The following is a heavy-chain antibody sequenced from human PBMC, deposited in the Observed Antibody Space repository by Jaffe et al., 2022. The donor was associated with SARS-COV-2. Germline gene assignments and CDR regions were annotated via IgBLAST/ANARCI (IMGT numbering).Heavy chain of an antibody. D-gene: IGHD4-17*01. CDR2: IIPIFGTA. CDR1: GGTFSSYA. Sequence: QVQLVQSGAEVKKPGSSVKVSCKASGGTFSSYAISWVRQAPGQGLEWMGGIIPIFGTANYAQKFQGRVTITADESTSTAYMELSSLRSEDTAVYYCARGSNDYGGNPRGYYYYGMDVWGQGTTVTVSS. V-gene: IGHV1-69*01. CDR3: ARGSNDYGGNPRGYYYYGMDV. J-gene: IGHJ6*02.